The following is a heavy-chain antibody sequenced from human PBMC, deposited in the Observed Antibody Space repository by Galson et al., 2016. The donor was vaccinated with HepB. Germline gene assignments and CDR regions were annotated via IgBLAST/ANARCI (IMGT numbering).Heavy chain of an antibody. CDR3: ARGGIFDSRTILSGMDV. Sequence: SVKVSCKASGYSFTTYDINWVRQAPGQGLEWLGWMNPNSGNTGYAQKFRGRVTMTRNISISTAYMEVISLRSEDTAVYYCARGGIFDSRTILSGMDVWGQGTTVTVSS. V-gene: IGHV1-8*01. J-gene: IGHJ6*02. D-gene: IGHD2-21*01. CDR1: GYSFTTYD. CDR2: MNPNSGNT.